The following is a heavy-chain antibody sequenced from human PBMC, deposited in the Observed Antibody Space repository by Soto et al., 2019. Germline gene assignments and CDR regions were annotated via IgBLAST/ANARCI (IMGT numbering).Heavy chain of an antibody. J-gene: IGHJ4*02. CDR1: DGAISTYY. D-gene: IGHD4-4*01. Sequence: QVQLQESGPGLVKPSETLSLTCTVSDGAISTYYWHWIRQPPGKGLEWIGYIHYSGYTSYNPSLKSRVTISVDTSKHQVSVRLHSVTAAVTAVYYCAREYSSFEYWGQGAVVTVS. CDR2: IHYSGYT. CDR3: AREYSSFEY. V-gene: IGHV4-59*01.